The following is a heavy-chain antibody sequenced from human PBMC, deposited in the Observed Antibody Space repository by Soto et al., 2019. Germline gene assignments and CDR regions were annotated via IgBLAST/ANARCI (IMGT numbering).Heavy chain of an antibody. V-gene: IGHV3-66*01. CDR2: IYSGGST. D-gene: IGHD3-16*01. CDR3: ARDPWAADY. J-gene: IGHJ4*02. Sequence: HPGGSLRLSCAASGFTVSTKYMSWVRQAPGKGLEWVSVIYSGGSTFYADSVRGRFTISRDNYKNTVNLQMNSLRAEDTAVYYCARDPWAADYWGQGTLGTVSS. CDR1: GFTVSTKY.